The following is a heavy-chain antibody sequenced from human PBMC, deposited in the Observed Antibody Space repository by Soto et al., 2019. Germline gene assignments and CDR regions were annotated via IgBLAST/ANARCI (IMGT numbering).Heavy chain of an antibody. CDR2: INPSGFST. CDR3: ASGGYTYGFSAMDV. V-gene: IGHV1-46*01. CDR1: GYTFSSSY. J-gene: IGHJ6*02. D-gene: IGHD5-18*01. Sequence: QVQLVQSGAEVKKPGASAKISCKASGYTFSSSYIHWVRQAPGQGLEWMGLINPSGFSTDYAQTFQGRVTVTSDTSTSTVDMELSSLRSEDTSVYYCASGGYTYGFSAMDVLGPGTTVAVSS.